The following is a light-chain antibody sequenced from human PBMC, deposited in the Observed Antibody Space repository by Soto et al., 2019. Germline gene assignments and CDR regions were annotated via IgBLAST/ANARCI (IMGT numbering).Light chain of an antibody. CDR1: SSDVDAFDY. Sequence: SLLTHPASLSGSPGQSRTISCTATSSDVDAFDYVSWYQQHPGKAPKLMIFEVNNGPSGVPDRFSGSTSGNTASLTISGLQAEDEADYYCSLYTSISTYVFGTGTKVTVL. V-gene: IGLV2-14*01. CDR3: SLYTSISTYV. CDR2: EVN. J-gene: IGLJ1*01.